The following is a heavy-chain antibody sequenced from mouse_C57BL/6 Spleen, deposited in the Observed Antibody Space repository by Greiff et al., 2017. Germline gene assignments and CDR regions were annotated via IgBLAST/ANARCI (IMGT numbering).Heavy chain of an antibody. CDR2: IRLKSDNDAT. J-gene: IGHJ3*01. Sequence: EVNVVESGGGLVQPGGSMKLSCVASGFTFSNYWMNWVRQSPEKGLEGVAQIRLKSDNDATHYAESVKGRFTISRADSNSSVYLQMNNLRAEYTGIYYITGHAWFSYWGQGTLVTVSA. CDR3: TGHAWFSY. CDR1: GFTFSNYW. V-gene: IGHV6-3*01.